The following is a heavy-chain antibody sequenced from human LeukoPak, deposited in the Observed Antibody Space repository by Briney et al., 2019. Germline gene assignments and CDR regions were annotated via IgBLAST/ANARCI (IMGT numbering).Heavy chain of an antibody. CDR2: IGTASDT. V-gene: IGHV3-13*01. CDR1: GFTFSSFD. D-gene: IGHD3/OR15-3a*01. CDR3: ARGPPRGQYYYMDV. J-gene: IGHJ6*03. Sequence: GGSLRLSCAASGFTFSSFDMHGVRQPTRRRVEWVSTIGTASDTYYPAYVEGRFTLSTDNANNSLYLQMNSLTAGDTAVYYCARGPPRGQYYYMDVWGKGTPVTVSS.